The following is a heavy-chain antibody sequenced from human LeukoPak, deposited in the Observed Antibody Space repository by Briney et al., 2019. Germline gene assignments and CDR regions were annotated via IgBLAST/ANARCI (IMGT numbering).Heavy chain of an antibody. V-gene: IGHV3-48*03. CDR2: ISSGGNTI. CDR1: GFTFSSYE. J-gene: IGHJ4*02. CDR3: AREGTGMVSFDY. Sequence: HPGGSLRLSCAASGFTFSSYEMNWVRQAPGKGLEWVSYISSGGNTIYYADSVKGRFTISRDNAKNSLHLQMNSLRAEDTAVYYCAREGTGMVSFDYWGQGTLVTVSS. D-gene: IGHD5-18*01.